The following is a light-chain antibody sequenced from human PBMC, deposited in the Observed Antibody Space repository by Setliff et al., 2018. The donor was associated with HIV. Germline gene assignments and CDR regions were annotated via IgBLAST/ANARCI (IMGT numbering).Light chain of an antibody. V-gene: IGLV2-14*02. CDR2: EVN. J-gene: IGLJ1*01. Sequence: QSVLTQPASVSGSPGQSSTISCTGTRSDIGTYDLVSWYRQYPGKAPKLIIYEVNRRPAGVSDRLSGSKSGNTASLTISGLQAEDEANYYCSSYATSSIPYVFGTGTKVTVL. CDR1: RSDIGTYDL. CDR3: SSYATSSIPYV.